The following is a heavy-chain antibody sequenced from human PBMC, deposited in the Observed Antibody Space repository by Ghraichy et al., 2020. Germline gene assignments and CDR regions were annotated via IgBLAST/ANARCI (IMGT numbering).Heavy chain of an antibody. CDR2: IYYSGST. D-gene: IGHD5-24*01. Sequence: GSLSLTCTVSGGSISSSSYYWGWIRQPPGKGLEWIGSIYYSGSTYYNPSLKSRVTISVDTSKNQFSLKLSSVTATDTAVYYCARHTEHGYRSLYYFDYWGQGTLVTVSS. V-gene: IGHV4-39*01. CDR3: ARHTEHGYRSLYYFDY. J-gene: IGHJ4*02. CDR1: GGSISSSSYY.